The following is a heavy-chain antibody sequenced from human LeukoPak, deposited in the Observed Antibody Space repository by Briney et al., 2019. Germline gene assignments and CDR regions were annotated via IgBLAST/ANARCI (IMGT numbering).Heavy chain of an antibody. CDR2: IYTSGST. CDR3: ARDYRDADAFDI. V-gene: IGHV4-61*02. D-gene: IGHD3-16*02. Sequence: TSETLSLTCTVSGGSISTGTYYWSWIRQPAGKGLEWIGRIYTSGSTNYNPSLRSRVTISVDTSKNQFSLKLSSVTAADTAVYYCARDYRDADAFDIWGQGTMVTASS. CDR1: GGSISTGTYY. J-gene: IGHJ3*02.